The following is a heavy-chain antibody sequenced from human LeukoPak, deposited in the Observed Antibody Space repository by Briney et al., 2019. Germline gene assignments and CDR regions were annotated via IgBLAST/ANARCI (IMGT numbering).Heavy chain of an antibody. J-gene: IGHJ4*02. CDR1: GGSISSGGYS. CDR2: IYYSRGT. Sequence: PSETLSLTCAVSGGSISSGGYSWSWIRQPPGKGLEWIGYIYYSRGTYYNPSLKSRVTISVDQSKNEFSLRLTSVTAADTAVYYCARSLAAAGMNWGQGMLVTVSS. V-gene: IGHV4-30-4*07. D-gene: IGHD6-13*01. CDR3: ARSLAAAGMN.